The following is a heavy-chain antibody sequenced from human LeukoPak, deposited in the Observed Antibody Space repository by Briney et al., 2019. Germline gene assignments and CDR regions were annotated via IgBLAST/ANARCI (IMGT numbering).Heavy chain of an antibody. CDR2: IYYSGST. D-gene: IGHD3-16*01. Sequence: PSETLSLTCTVSGGSISSYYWGWIRQPPGKGLEWIGSIYYSGSTYYNPSLKSRVTISVDTSKNQFSLKLSSVTAADTAVYYCVRIMITFGGVNNWFDPWGQGTLVTVSS. V-gene: IGHV4-39*01. J-gene: IGHJ5*02. CDR1: GGSISSYY. CDR3: VRIMITFGGVNNWFDP.